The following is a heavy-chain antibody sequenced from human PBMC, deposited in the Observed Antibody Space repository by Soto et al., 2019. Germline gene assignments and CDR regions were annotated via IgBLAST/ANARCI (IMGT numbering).Heavy chain of an antibody. CDR2: IYYSGST. V-gene: IGHV4-39*01. J-gene: IGHJ6*03. CDR1: GGSISSGGYY. Sequence: PSETLSLTCTVSGGSISSGGYYWGWIRQPPWKGLEWIGSIYYSGSTYYNPSLKSRVTISVDTSKNQFSLKLSSVTAADTAVYYCARRNYMDVWGKGTTVTVSS. CDR3: ARRNYMDV.